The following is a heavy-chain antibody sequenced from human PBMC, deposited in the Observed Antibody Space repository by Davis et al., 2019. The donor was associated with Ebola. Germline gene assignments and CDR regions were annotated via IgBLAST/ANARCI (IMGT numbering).Heavy chain of an antibody. CDR1: GFTFSSYG. V-gene: IGHV3-30*03. J-gene: IGHJ4*02. CDR3: TRVSDYYWGY. CDR2: ISSDGGST. D-gene: IGHD3-10*01. Sequence: GESLKISCAASGFTFSSYGMHWVRQTPGKGLEWVTFISSDGGSTYYADSVKGRFTISRDNAENSLYLQMNSLRAEDTAVYYCTRVSDYYWGYWGQGTLVTVSS.